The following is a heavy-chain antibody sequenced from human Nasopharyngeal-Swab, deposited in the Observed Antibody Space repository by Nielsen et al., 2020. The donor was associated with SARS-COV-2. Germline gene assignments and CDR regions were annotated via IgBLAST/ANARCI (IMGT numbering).Heavy chain of an antibody. V-gene: IGHV3-23*01. CDR2: ISVDGRST. J-gene: IGHJ2*01. D-gene: IGHD6-19*01. Sequence: GESLKISCAASGFTFSSYAMSWVRQAPGKGLEWVSHISVDGRSTYHADSVRGRFTISRDNSKNTLYLQMNSLRAEDTAVYYCAKDRINQEQWLATGDHGYWYFDLWGRGTLVTVSS. CDR3: AKDRINQEQWLATGDHGYWYFDL. CDR1: GFTFSSYA.